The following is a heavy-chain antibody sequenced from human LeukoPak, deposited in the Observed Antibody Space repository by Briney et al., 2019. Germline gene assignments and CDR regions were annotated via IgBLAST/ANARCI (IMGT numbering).Heavy chain of an antibody. V-gene: IGHV3-7*03. CDR2: IKQDGSEK. Sequence: GGSLRLSCAASGFTFSDYWMSWVRQAPGKGLEWVANIKQDGSEKYYVDSVKGRFTISRDNAKNSLYLQMNSLRAEDTALYYCARRYFDYWGQGTLVTVSS. CDR1: GFTFSDYW. CDR3: ARRYFDY. J-gene: IGHJ4*02.